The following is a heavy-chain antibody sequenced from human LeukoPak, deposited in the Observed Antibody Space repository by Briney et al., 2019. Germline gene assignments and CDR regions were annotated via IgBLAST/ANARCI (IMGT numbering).Heavy chain of an antibody. CDR3: ARDCGGGSCYGPYDAFDI. J-gene: IGHJ3*02. D-gene: IGHD2-15*01. Sequence: PGGSLRLSCAASGFTFSTYNMNWVRQAPGKGLEWVSSIRNTGSDIYYADSVKGRFTISRDNAKNSLYLQMNSLRAEDTAVYYCARDCGGGSCYGPYDAFDIWGQGTMVTVSS. V-gene: IGHV3-21*01. CDR2: IRNTGSDI. CDR1: GFTFSTYN.